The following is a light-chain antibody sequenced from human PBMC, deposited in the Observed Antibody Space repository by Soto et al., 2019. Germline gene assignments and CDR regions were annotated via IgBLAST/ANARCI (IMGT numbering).Light chain of an antibody. CDR1: SSDVGGYDY. CDR2: GVS. V-gene: IGLV2-14*01. CDR3: SSSGGRNTLI. J-gene: IGLJ2*01. Sequence: QSALTQPASVSGSPGQSITISCTGTSSDVGGYDYVSWYQQHPGKAPKLILFGVSNRPSGISHRFSGSKSGNTASLTISGLQADDEADYYSSSSGGRNTLIFGGGTQLTVL.